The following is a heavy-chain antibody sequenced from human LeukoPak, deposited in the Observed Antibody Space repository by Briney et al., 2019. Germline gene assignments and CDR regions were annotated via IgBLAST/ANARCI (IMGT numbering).Heavy chain of an antibody. D-gene: IGHD3-3*01. CDR1: GFTFSSYS. V-gene: IGHV3-21*01. CDR3: ARESLAIYFDY. Sequence: GGSLRLSCAASGFTFSSYSMNWVRQAPGKGLEWVSSISSSSSYIYYADSVKGRFTISRDNAENSLYLQMNSLRAEDTAVYYCARESLAIYFDYWGQGTLVTVSS. CDR2: ISSSSSYI. J-gene: IGHJ4*02.